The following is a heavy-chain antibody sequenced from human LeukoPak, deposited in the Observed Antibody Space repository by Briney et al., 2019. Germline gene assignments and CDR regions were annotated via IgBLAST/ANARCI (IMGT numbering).Heavy chain of an antibody. CDR1: GYTFTSYG. V-gene: IGHV1-18*01. J-gene: IGHJ2*01. Sequence: GASVKVSCMASGYTFTSYGISWVRQAPGQGLEWVGWIRTYIDNTNYAQKLQGRVTPTTDTSTSTAYMEMRSVRSDDTAVYYCASCIVAAGNLLYWYFDVWGPGTLVTVSS. D-gene: IGHD6-13*01. CDR3: ASCIVAAGNLLYWYFDV. CDR2: IRTYIDNT.